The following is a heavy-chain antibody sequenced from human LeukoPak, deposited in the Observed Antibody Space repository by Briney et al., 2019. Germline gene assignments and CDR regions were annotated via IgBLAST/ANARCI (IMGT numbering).Heavy chain of an antibody. V-gene: IGHV4-34*01. CDR1: GGSFSGYY. Sequence: PSETLSLTCAVYGGSFSGYYWSWIRQPPGKGLEWIGEINHSGSTNYNPSLKSRVTISVDTSKNQFSLKLSSVTAADTTVYYCARGGNLAAAGTWVGYYFDYWGQGTLVTVSS. J-gene: IGHJ4*02. CDR2: INHSGST. D-gene: IGHD6-13*01. CDR3: ARGGNLAAAGTWVGYYFDY.